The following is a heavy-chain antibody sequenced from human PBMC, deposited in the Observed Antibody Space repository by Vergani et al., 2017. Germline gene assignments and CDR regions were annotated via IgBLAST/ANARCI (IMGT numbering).Heavy chain of an antibody. Sequence: HVQLVESGGGVVQPGGSLRLSCIASGFTFRIYRMHWVRQAPGKGLEWVAFIRYDGTKRFYGDSVKGRFTISRDNSQTTVFLQMNSLRADDSAVYYCTKAGQYDSDNFHDSWGQGALVTVAS. CDR3: TKAGQYDSDNFHDS. V-gene: IGHV3-30*02. J-gene: IGHJ1*01. CDR1: GFTFRIYR. CDR2: IRYDGTKR. D-gene: IGHD3-22*01.